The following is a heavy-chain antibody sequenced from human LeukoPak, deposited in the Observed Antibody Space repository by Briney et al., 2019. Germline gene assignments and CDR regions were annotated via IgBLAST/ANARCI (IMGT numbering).Heavy chain of an antibody. CDR3: VKLVGYYYDSSGYLHDAFDI. CDR2: ISNGRGTT. D-gene: IGHD3-22*01. V-gene: IGHV3-48*01. Sequence: GGSLRLSCVASGLTFSSYGMSWVRQAPGKALEWVSHISNGRGTTNYADSVKGRFTISRDNSKNTLYLQMSSLRAEDTAVYYCVKLVGYYYDSSGYLHDAFDIWGQGTMVTVSS. J-gene: IGHJ3*02. CDR1: GLTFSSYG.